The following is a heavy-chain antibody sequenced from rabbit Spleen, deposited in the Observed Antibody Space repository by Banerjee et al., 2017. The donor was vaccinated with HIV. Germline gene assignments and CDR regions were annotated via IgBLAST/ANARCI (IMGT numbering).Heavy chain of an antibody. D-gene: IGHD2-1*01. CDR2: INTATGKA. Sequence: QSLEESGGGLVKPGASLTLTCTASGFSFNSVFWMCWVRQAPGKGLEWIACINTATGKAVYASWAKGRFTISKPSSTTVTLQMTSLTAADTATYFCTIATMTMVITDLWGQGTLVTVS. CDR3: TIATMTMVITDL. CDR1: GFSFNSVFW. J-gene: IGHJ3*01. V-gene: IGHV1S40*01.